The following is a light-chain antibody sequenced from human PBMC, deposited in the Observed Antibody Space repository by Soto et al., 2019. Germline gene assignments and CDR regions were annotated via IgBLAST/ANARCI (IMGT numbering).Light chain of an antibody. CDR2: AAY. CDR3: QQSSSTPYT. J-gene: IGKJ2*01. Sequence: DIQMTQSPSSLSASVGDRVTITCRASQNIRNYLNWYQQTPGKATKLLIYAAYYLQSGVQSRFSGSGSGTDLTLTLSSLQPEDFATYYCQQSSSTPYTFGQGPKLEIK. CDR1: QNIRNY. V-gene: IGKV1-39*01.